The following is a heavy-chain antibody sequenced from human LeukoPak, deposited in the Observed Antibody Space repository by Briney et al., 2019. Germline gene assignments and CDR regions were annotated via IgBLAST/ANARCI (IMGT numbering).Heavy chain of an antibody. V-gene: IGHV4-38-2*01. D-gene: IGHD3-3*01. Sequence: SETLSLTCAVSGYSISSGYYCGWSRQPPGKGVWWIGSIYHSGSTYYNPSLKSRVTISVDTSKNQFSLKLSSVTAADTAMYLSAKICASLPSFYDFWRRYDYFDHWGQGTMVTVSS. J-gene: IGHJ4*02. CDR3: AKICASLPSFYDFWRRYDYFDH. CDR1: GYSISSGYY. CDR2: IYHSGST.